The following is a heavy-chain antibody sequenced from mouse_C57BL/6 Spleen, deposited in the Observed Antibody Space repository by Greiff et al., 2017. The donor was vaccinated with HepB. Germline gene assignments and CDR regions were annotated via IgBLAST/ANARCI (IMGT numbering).Heavy chain of an antibody. CDR2: ISSGSSTI. CDR1: GFTFSDYG. D-gene: IGHD2-3*01. Sequence: EVQRVESGGGLVKPGGSLKLSCAASGFTFSDYGMHWVRQAPEKGLEWVAYISSGSSTIYYADTVKGRFTISRDNAKNTLFLQMTSLRSNDTAMYYCARSSYDGYRAWFAYWGQGTLLTVSA. V-gene: IGHV5-17*01. CDR3: ARSSYDGYRAWFAY. J-gene: IGHJ3*01.